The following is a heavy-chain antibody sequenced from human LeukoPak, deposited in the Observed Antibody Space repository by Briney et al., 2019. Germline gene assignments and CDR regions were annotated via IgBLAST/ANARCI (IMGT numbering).Heavy chain of an antibody. CDR2: INEDGSEK. J-gene: IGHJ4*02. D-gene: IGHD2-8*02. Sequence: GGSLRLSCAASGFTFTNYWMSWVRQAPGKGLEWVANINEDGSEKYYVDSVNGRFTISRDNAKNSLYLQVNSLRAEDAAVYYCARAGGVGTVDYWGQGTLVTASS. V-gene: IGHV3-7*05. CDR3: ARAGGVGTVDY. CDR1: GFTFTNYW.